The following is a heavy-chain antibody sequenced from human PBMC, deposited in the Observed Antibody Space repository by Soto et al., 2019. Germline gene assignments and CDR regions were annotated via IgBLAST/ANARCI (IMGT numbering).Heavy chain of an antibody. J-gene: IGHJ4*02. D-gene: IGHD5-12*01. Sequence: SETLSLTCTVSGGSINTFYWSWVRQPAGKGLEWIGRIFSSGSTSFNLSLESRVAMSVDTSKNHFSLNLSSVTAADMAVYYCAREGSYSAYNFAHGIQLWSFDFWGQGALVTVSS. V-gene: IGHV4-4*07. CDR2: IFSSGST. CDR1: GGSINTFY. CDR3: AREGSYSAYNFAHGIQLWSFDF.